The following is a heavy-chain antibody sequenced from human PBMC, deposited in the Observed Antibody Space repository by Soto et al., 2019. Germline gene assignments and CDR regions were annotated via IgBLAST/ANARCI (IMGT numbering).Heavy chain of an antibody. CDR3: ARGSPCGGDCYSGRWFDP. Sequence: SVKVSCKASGGTFSSYAVSWVRDAPGQGLEWMGGIIPIFGTANYAQKFQGRVTITADKSTSTAYMELSSLRSEDTAVYYCARGSPCGGDCYSGRWFDPWGQGTLVTVSS. J-gene: IGHJ5*02. CDR1: GGTFSSYA. V-gene: IGHV1-69*06. D-gene: IGHD2-21*02. CDR2: IIPIFGTA.